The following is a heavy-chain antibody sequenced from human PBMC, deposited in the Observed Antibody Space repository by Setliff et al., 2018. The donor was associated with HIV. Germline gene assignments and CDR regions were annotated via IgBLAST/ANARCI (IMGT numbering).Heavy chain of an antibody. CDR3: ARGVRGVIIDWYYFDY. CDR2: IRVYNGNT. J-gene: IGHJ4*02. Sequence: ASVKVSCKASGYTFTNYGISWVRQAPGQGLEWMGWIRVYNGNTNYVQNLQGRVTMSVDTSKNQFSLKLSSVTAADTAVYYCARGVRGVIIDWYYFDYWGQGTLVTVSS. CDR1: GYTFTNYG. D-gene: IGHD3-10*01. V-gene: IGHV1-18*01.